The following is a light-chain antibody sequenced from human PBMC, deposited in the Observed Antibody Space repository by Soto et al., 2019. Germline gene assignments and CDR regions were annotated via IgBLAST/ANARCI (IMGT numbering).Light chain of an antibody. Sequence: DIQLTQSPSFLSASVGDRVTITCRASQGISSYLAWYQQKPGRAPKLLIYGASTLLSGVPSRFSGSGSGTEFTLTISSLLPEDFATYYCQQLDSYPRTFGGGTMVEIK. J-gene: IGKJ4*01. CDR1: QGISSY. CDR2: GAS. CDR3: QQLDSYPRT. V-gene: IGKV1-9*01.